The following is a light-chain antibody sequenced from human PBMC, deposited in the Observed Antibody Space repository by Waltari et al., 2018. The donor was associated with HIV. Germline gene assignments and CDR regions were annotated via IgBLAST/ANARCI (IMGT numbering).Light chain of an antibody. V-gene: IGKV1-39*01. CDR1: QSISTS. CDR2: GAS. Sequence: DIQMTQSPSSLSASVGDRVTITCRASQSISTSLNWYQQKVGKAPKLLIYGASNLHGGVSSNFSATGSGTDFTLTITSLQPDDFASYFCQQSYTTPRTFGQGTKVEIK. J-gene: IGKJ2*01. CDR3: QQSYTTPRT.